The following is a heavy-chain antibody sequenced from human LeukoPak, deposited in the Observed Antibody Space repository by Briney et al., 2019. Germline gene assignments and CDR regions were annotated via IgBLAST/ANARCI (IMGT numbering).Heavy chain of an antibody. Sequence: PSETLSLTCAVYGGSFSGYYWSWIRQPPGKGLEWIGEINHSGSTNYNPSLKSRVTISVDTSKNQFSLKLSSVTAADTAVYYCARDGGSGPMDVWGKGTTVTVSS. CDR2: INHSGST. CDR3: ARDGGSGPMDV. J-gene: IGHJ6*03. CDR1: GGSFSGYY. V-gene: IGHV4-34*01. D-gene: IGHD3-3*01.